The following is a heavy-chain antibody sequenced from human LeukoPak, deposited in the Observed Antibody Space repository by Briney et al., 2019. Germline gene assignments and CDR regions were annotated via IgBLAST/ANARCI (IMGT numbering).Heavy chain of an antibody. CDR2: IKSKTHARTT. CDR3: TKYSYAY. CDR1: GFTFSNDW. J-gene: IGHJ4*02. D-gene: IGHD5-18*01. Sequence: PGGALRLSCAASGFTFSNDWMRWVGQAPGKGGEGVGRIKSKTHARTTDYAAPVKGRFTISRDDSKNTLYLQMNSLKTEDTAVYYCTKYSYAYWGQGTLVTVSS. V-gene: IGHV3-15*01.